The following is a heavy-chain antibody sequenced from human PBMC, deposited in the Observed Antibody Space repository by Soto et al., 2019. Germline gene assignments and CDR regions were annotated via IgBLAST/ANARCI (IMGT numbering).Heavy chain of an antibody. CDR1: GFTFRNNV. V-gene: IGHV3-23*01. J-gene: IGHJ4*02. Sequence: GGSLRLSCAASGFTFRNNVLSWVRQAPGKGLDWVSGITGSGRDTYYADSVKGRFTISRDNSKNMVFLQMISLRAEDTALYYCAKNGLDNSPSAIDSWGPGTLVTVYS. CDR2: ITGSGRDT. D-gene: IGHD2-8*01. CDR3: AKNGLDNSPSAIDS.